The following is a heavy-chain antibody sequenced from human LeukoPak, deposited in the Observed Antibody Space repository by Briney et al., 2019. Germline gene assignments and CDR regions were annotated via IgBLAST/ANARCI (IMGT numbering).Heavy chain of an antibody. CDR3: ARSQSSGSYWDY. V-gene: IGHV5-51*01. J-gene: IGHJ4*02. D-gene: IGHD1-26*01. CDR1: GYIFTNYW. CDR2: IYPDDSDT. Sequence: GESLKISCKGSGYIFTNYWIAWVRQMAGKGLEWMGIIYPDDSDTRYSPSFQGQVTISADKSISTAYLQWSSLRASDTAMYYCARSQSSGSYWDYWGQGTLVTVSS.